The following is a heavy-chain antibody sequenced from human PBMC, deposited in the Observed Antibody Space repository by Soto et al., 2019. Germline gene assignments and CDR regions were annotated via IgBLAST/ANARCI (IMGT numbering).Heavy chain of an antibody. CDR3: ARGNCYCSGSYFCHDY. V-gene: IGHV3-64*01. J-gene: IGHJ4*02. CDR1: GFTFSNYA. D-gene: IGHD3-10*01. CDR2: ISDSGGST. Sequence: PGGSLRLSCAASGFTFSNYAMHWVRQAPGKGLEYVSAISDSGGSTYYANSVKGRFTISRDNSKNTLYLQMGSLRAEDMAVYYCARGNCYCSGSYFCHDYWGQGTLVTVSS.